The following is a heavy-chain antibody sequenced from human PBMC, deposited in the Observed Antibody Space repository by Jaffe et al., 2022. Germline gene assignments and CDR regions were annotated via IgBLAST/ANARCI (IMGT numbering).Heavy chain of an antibody. D-gene: IGHD1-26*01. Sequence: QVQLQQSGPGLVKPSQTLSLTCAISGDSVTSNSAAWNWIRQSPSRGLEWLGRTYYRSSKWWNDYAVSVKSRITINADTSKNQFSLHLTSVTPEDTALYYCARDEGSRWDNWFDPWGQGTLVTVSS. V-gene: IGHV6-1*01. CDR3: ARDEGSRWDNWFDP. CDR2: TYYRSSKWWN. J-gene: IGHJ5*02. CDR1: GDSVTSNSAA.